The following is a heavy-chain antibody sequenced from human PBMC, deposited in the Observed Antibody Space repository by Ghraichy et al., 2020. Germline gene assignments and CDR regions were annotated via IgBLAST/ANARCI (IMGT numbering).Heavy chain of an antibody. V-gene: IGHV3-23*01. CDR2: ISSSGSNT. D-gene: IGHD2-2*01. CDR1: GFSFSDYA. Sequence: GGSLRLSCAASGFSFSDYAMHWVRQAPGKGLEWVSTISSSGSNTYYADSVRGRFTISRDNSKNTLYLQMNSLRAEDTAVYYCAKDYQLNIWGHGTLVTVSS. J-gene: IGHJ4*01. CDR3: AKDYQLNI.